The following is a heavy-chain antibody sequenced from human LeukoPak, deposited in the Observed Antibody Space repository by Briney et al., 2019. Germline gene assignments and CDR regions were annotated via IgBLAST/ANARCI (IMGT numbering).Heavy chain of an antibody. CDR3: AKLGVDYDSSGYFVYFDY. CDR1: GFTFSNAW. V-gene: IGHV3-23*01. D-gene: IGHD3-22*01. J-gene: IGHJ4*02. Sequence: GGSLRLSCAASGFTFSNAWMSWVRQAPGKGLEWVSAISGSGGSTYYADSVKGRFTISRDNSKNTLYLQMNSLRAEDTAVYYCAKLGVDYDSSGYFVYFDYWGQGTLVTVSS. CDR2: ISGSGGST.